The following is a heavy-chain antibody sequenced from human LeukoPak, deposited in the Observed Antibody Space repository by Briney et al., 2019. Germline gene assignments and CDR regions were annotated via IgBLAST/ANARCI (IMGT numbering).Heavy chain of an antibody. J-gene: IGHJ4*02. V-gene: IGHV1-46*01. CDR3: ARCDYGDYKADY. CDR2: INPSGGST. Sequence: ASVKVSCKASGYTFTSYGISWVRQAPGQGLEWMGIINPSGGSTSYAQKFQGRVTMTRDTSTSTVYMELSSLRSEDTAVYYCARCDYGDYKADYWGQGTLVTVSS. D-gene: IGHD4-17*01. CDR1: GYTFTSYG.